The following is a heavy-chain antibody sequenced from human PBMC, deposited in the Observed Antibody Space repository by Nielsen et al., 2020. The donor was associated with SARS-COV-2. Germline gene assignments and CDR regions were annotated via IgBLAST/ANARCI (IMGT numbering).Heavy chain of an antibody. Sequence: GGSLRLSCAASGFTFDDYAMHWVRQAPGKGLEWVSGISWNSGSIGYADSVKGRFTISRDNAKNTLYLQMNSLRAEDTAVYYCARDIGIAAAGTGNYWGQGTLVTVSS. CDR3: ARDIGIAAAGTGNY. D-gene: IGHD6-13*01. CDR1: GFTFDDYA. CDR2: ISWNSGSI. J-gene: IGHJ4*02. V-gene: IGHV3-9*01.